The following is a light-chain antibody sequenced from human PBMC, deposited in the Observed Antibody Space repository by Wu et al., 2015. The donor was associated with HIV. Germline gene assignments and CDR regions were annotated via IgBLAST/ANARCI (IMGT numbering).Light chain of an antibody. CDR2: DAS. CDR3: QQYNIWPT. CDR1: QSVSSSY. V-gene: IGKV3-11*02. Sequence: ETVLTQSPGTLSLSPGERATLSCTASQSVSSSYLAWYQQKPGQAPRPLIYDASNRATGVPARFSGSGSGREFTLTIDDIQFEDFGLYYCQQYNIWPTFGQGTKVEIK. J-gene: IGKJ1*01.